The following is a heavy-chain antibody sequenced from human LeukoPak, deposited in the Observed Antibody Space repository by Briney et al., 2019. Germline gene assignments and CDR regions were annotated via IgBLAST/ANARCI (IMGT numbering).Heavy chain of an antibody. J-gene: IGHJ3*02. Sequence: SETLSLTCTVSGGSISSYYWSWLRQPPGKGLEWIGYIYYSGSTNYNPSLKSRVTISVDTSKNQFSLKLSSVTAADTAVYYCARGPYCGGDCYSDAFDIWGQGTMVTVSS. CDR2: IYYSGST. V-gene: IGHV4-59*01. D-gene: IGHD2-21*02. CDR1: GGSISSYY. CDR3: ARGPYCGGDCYSDAFDI.